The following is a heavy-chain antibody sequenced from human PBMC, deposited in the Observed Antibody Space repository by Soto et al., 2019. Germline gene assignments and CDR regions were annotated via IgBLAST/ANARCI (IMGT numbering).Heavy chain of an antibody. J-gene: IGHJ4*02. CDR2: INPNSGGT. CDR3: AKDPSGSYTAPFDPHFDY. CDR1: GYTFTGYY. Sequence: GASVKVSCKASGYTFTGYYMHWVRQAPGQGLEWMGWINPNSGGTNYAQKFQGWVTMTRDTSISTAYMELSSLRAEDTAVYYCAKDPSGSYTAPFDPHFDYWGQGTLVTVSS. V-gene: IGHV1-2*04. D-gene: IGHD1-26*01.